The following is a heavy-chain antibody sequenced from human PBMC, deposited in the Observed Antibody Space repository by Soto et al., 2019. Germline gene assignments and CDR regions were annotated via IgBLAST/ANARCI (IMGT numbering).Heavy chain of an antibody. CDR2: MNPGSGDT. CDR3: ARMASFGSLNWFDP. J-gene: IGHJ5*02. Sequence: ASVKVSCKASGCIFTNNDVSWVRQATGQGLEWMGWMNPGSGDTGYAQKFQGRVTMTRNISIATAYMELSSLRADDTAIYYCARMASFGSLNWFDPWGQGTLVTVS. V-gene: IGHV1-8*01. D-gene: IGHD5-18*01. CDR1: GCIFTNND.